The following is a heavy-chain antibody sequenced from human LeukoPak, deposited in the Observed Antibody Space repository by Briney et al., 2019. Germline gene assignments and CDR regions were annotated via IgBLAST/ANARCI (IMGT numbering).Heavy chain of an antibody. CDR1: GGSISNYY. V-gene: IGHV4-59*12. Sequence: SETLSLTCTVSGGSISNYYWSWIRQPPGKGLEWIGYIYYSGSTNYNPSLKSRVTISVDTSKNQFSLKLSSVTAADTAVYYCAREDYYDSSGYYRWGQGTLVTVSS. J-gene: IGHJ5*02. CDR3: AREDYYDSSGYYR. D-gene: IGHD3-22*01. CDR2: IYYSGST.